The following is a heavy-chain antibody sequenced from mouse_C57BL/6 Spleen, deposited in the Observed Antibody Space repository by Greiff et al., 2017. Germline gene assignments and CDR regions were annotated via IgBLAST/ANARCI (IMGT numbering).Heavy chain of an antibody. V-gene: IGHV7-3*01. CDR3: ARYGYYGSSYYAMDY. J-gene: IGHJ4*01. Sequence: EVKLVESGGGLVQPGGSLSLSCAASGFTFTDYYMSWVRQPPGKALEWLGFIRNKANGYTTEYSASVKGRFTISRDTSQSILYLQRNARRADDSATYDCARYGYYGSSYYAMDYWGQGTSVTVSS. CDR1: GFTFTDYY. CDR2: IRNKANGYTT. D-gene: IGHD1-1*01.